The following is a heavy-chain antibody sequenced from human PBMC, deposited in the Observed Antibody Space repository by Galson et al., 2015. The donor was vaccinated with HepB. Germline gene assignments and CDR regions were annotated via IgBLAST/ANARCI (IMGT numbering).Heavy chain of an antibody. Sequence: SLRLSCAASGFTFSSYAMSWVRQAPGKGLEWVSAISGSGGSTYYADSVKGRFTISRDNSKNTLYLQMNSLRAEDTAVYYCAKGPQYYYGSGSYYNDYWGQGTLVTVSS. CDR2: ISGSGGST. D-gene: IGHD3-10*01. V-gene: IGHV3-23*01. J-gene: IGHJ4*02. CDR1: GFTFSSYA. CDR3: AKGPQYYYGSGSYYNDY.